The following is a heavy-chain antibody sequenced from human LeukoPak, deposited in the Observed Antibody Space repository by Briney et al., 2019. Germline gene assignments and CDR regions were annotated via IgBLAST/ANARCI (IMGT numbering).Heavy chain of an antibody. CDR2: IWSDGSHK. Sequence: GRSLRLSCAASGFTFSNYGMHWVRQAPGKGLEWVAVIWSDGSHKYYVDSVKGRFTISRDNSKNTLFLQMNSLRAEDTAVYYCAAGSTAFHFWGQGTLVTVSS. V-gene: IGHV3-33*01. CDR1: GFTFSNYG. CDR3: AAGSTAFHF. D-gene: IGHD5/OR15-5a*01. J-gene: IGHJ4*02.